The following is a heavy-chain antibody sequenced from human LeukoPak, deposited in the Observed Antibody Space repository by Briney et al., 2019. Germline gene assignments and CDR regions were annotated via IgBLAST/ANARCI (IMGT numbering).Heavy chain of an antibody. V-gene: IGHV3-43*02. J-gene: IGHJ4*02. CDR2: ISGDGGST. CDR3: ATGQGYYYGSGSYYTAFDY. CDR1: GFTFDDYA. Sequence: GGSLRLSCAASGFTFDDYAMHWVRQAPGKGLEWVSLISGDGGSTYYADSVKGRFTISRDNSKNSLYLQMNSLRTEDTALYYCATGQGYYYGSGSYYTAFDYWGQGTPVTVSS. D-gene: IGHD3-10*01.